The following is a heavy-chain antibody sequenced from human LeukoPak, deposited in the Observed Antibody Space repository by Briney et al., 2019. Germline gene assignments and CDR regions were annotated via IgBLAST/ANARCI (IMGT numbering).Heavy chain of an antibody. CDR3: ARANDSSSGYFDY. Sequence: PGGSLRLSCAASGFTFSSYAMHWVRQAPGKGLEWVAVISYDGSNKYYADSVKSRFTISRDNSKNTLYLQMNSLRAEDTAVYYCARANDSSSGYFDYWGQGTLVTVSS. CDR2: ISYDGSNK. J-gene: IGHJ4*02. CDR1: GFTFSSYA. V-gene: IGHV3-30*04. D-gene: IGHD6-6*01.